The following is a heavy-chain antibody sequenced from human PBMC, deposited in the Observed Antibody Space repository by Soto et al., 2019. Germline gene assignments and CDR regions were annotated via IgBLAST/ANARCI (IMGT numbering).Heavy chain of an antibody. CDR2: MNPNSCNT. D-gene: IGHD5-12*01. V-gene: IGHV1-8*01. J-gene: IGHJ5*02. Sequence: QVQLVQSGAEVKKPGASVKVSCKASGYTFTSYDINWVRQATGQGLEWMGWMNPNSCNTGYAQKFQGRVTRTRNTSISTAYMELSSLRSEDTAVYYCARGVLLVGDSGNGFDPWGQGTLVTFSS. CDR3: ARGVLLVGDSGNGFDP. CDR1: GYTFTSYD.